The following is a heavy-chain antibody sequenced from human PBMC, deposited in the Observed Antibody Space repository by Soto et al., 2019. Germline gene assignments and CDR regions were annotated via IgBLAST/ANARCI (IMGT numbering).Heavy chain of an antibody. D-gene: IGHD6-19*01. CDR3: AWGQYSSGGGYFDY. Sequence: EVQLVESGGGLVQPGGSLRLSCAASGFTFSSYEMNWVRQAPGKGLEWVSYISSSGSPIYYADSVKGRFTISRDNAKNSQYLQMDSRGGEEPAVYYWAWGQYSSGGGYFDYWGQETLVTVSS. CDR2: ISSSGSPI. J-gene: IGHJ4*02. CDR1: GFTFSSYE. V-gene: IGHV3-48*03.